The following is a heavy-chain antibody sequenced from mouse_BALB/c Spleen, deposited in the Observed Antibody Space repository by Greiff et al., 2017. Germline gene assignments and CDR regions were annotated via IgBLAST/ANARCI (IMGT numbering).Heavy chain of an antibody. CDR2: INPDSSTI. Sequence: EVKLMESGGGLVQPGGSLKLSCAASGFDFSRYWMSWVRQAPGKGLEWIGEINPDSSTINYTPSLKDKFIISRDNAKNTLYLQMSKVRSEDTALYYCARRISYGNYAWFAYWGQGTLVTVSA. J-gene: IGHJ3*01. CDR3: ARRISYGNYAWFAY. V-gene: IGHV4-1*02. D-gene: IGHD2-1*01. CDR1: GFDFSRYW.